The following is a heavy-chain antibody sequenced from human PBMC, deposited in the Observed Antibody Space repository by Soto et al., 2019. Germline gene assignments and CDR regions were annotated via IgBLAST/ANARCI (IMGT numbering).Heavy chain of an antibody. CDR3: AKERGVLDAFDI. J-gene: IGHJ3*02. Sequence: QVQLVESGGGVVQPGRSLRLSCAASGFTSSSFVIHWVRQAPGKGLEWLAVISSDGNNQYYADSVKGRFTLSRDNSKNTLYLQVNSLRAEDTAVYFCAKERGVLDAFDIWGQGTMVTVSS. D-gene: IGHD3-10*01. CDR1: GFTSSSFV. CDR2: ISSDGNNQ. V-gene: IGHV3-30*18.